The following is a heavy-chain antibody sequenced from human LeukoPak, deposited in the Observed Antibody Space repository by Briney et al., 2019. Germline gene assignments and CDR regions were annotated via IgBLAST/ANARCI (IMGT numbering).Heavy chain of an antibody. CDR2: IYTSGST. CDR1: GGSISSYY. D-gene: IGHD5-18*01. V-gene: IGHV4-4*07. Sequence: SETLSLTCTVSGGSISSYYWSWIRQPAGKGLEWIGRIYTSGSTNYNTSLKSRVTMSVDTSKNQFSLKLSSVTAADTAVYYCARDGGYSYGLRNRYFDCWGQGTLVTVSS. CDR3: ARDGGYSYGLRNRYFDC. J-gene: IGHJ4*02.